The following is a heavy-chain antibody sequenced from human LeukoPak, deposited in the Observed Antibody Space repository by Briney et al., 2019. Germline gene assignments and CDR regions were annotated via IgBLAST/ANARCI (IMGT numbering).Heavy chain of an antibody. D-gene: IGHD6-13*01. CDR2: IKQDGSEK. CDR3: ARELIAAAGTGVVDV. Sequence: GGSLRLSCAASGFTFSSYWMSWVRQAPGKGLEWVANIKQDGSEKYYVDSVKGRFTISRDNAKNSLYLQMNSLRAEDTAVYYCARELIAAAGTGVVDVWGQGTTVTVSS. V-gene: IGHV3-7*01. J-gene: IGHJ6*02. CDR1: GFTFSSYW.